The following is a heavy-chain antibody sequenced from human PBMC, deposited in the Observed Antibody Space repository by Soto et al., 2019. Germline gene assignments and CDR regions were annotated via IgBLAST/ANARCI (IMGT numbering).Heavy chain of an antibody. CDR3: AREGPAAHTDDY. Sequence: EVQLVESGGGLVKPGGSLRLSCAASGFTFSSYSMNWVRQAPGKGLEWVSSISSSSSYIYYADSVKGRFTISRDNAKNALYLQMNSLRAEDTAVYYCAREGPAAHTDDYWGQGTLVTVSS. D-gene: IGHD6-13*01. CDR2: ISSSSSYI. V-gene: IGHV3-21*01. CDR1: GFTFSSYS. J-gene: IGHJ4*02.